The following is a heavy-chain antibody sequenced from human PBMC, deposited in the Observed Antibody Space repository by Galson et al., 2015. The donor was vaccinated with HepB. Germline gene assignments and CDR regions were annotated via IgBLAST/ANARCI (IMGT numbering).Heavy chain of an antibody. V-gene: IGHV3-23*01. D-gene: IGHD2/OR15-2a*01. CDR3: AKVATFDVLSALDH. CDR2: IIGSGKRK. J-gene: IGHJ4*02. CDR1: GFTFTSYA. Sequence: SLRLSCAASGFTFTSYAMTWVRQAPGRGLEWVSSIIGSGKRKHYANSVKGRFTVTRDVSQNTVSLQMHSLRVEDTAVYYCAKVATFDVLSALDHWGQGTLVTVS.